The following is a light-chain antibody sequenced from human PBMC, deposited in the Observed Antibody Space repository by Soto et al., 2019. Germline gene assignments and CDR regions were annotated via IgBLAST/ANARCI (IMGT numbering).Light chain of an antibody. CDR3: QHYIEWPRT. CDR1: QSVSSN. CDR2: GAS. Sequence: EIVITQSPASLSVSPGERATLSCRASQSVSSNLVWYQHKRGQGPRLLIFGASTRATGVPARFSGSGSGTEFTLTISSLQSEDFAVYYCQHYIEWPRTFGQGTKVEIK. J-gene: IGKJ1*01. V-gene: IGKV3-15*01.